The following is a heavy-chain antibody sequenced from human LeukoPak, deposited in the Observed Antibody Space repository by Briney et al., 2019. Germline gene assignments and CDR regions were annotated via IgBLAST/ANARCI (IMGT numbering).Heavy chain of an antibody. D-gene: IGHD6-13*01. V-gene: IGHV3-7*05. CDR2: IKQDGSEK. CDR1: GFTFSIYW. Sequence: GGSLRLSCTATGFTFSIYWMSWVRQAPGKGLEWVANIKQDGSEKYYVDSVKGRFTISRDNAKNSLYLQMNSLRAEDTAVYYCASRAGYTGSWSAFDYWGQGTLVTVSS. J-gene: IGHJ4*02. CDR3: ASRAGYTGSWSAFDY.